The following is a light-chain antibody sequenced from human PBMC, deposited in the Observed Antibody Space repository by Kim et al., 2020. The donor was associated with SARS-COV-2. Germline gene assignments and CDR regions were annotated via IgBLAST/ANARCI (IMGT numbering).Light chain of an antibody. CDR2: ANN. CDR1: SSNVGSST. CDR3: ASWDDSLNVVV. Sequence: ELNQPPSASGTPGQRVTISCSGSSSNVGSSTINWYQQLPGTAPKLLIYANNQRPSGVPDRFSGSKSGTSASLAISGLQSEDEAHYYCASWDDSLNVVVFGGGTQLTFL. J-gene: IGLJ2*01. V-gene: IGLV1-44*01.